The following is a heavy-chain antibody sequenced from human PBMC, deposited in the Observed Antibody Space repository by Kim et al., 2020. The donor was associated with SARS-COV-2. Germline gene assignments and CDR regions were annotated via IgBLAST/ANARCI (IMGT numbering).Heavy chain of an antibody. J-gene: IGHJ4*02. D-gene: IGHD2-2*01. CDR3: ARLVVPAATISRYFDY. V-gene: IGHV4-39*01. Sequence: SLNGRVTISVDTSKNQFSLKLSSVAAADTAVYYCARLVVPAATISRYFDYWGQGTLVTVSS.